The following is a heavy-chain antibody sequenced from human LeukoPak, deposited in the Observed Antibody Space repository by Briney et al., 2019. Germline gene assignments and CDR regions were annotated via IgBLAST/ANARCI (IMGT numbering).Heavy chain of an antibody. Sequence: PGGSLRLSCAASGFTFSSYSMTWVRQAPGKGLEWVSVISGSGGSTYYGDSVKGRFTISRDISKNTLYLQMNSLRAEDTAVYYCARAAMVRGVDYFDYWGQGTLVTVSS. CDR1: GFTFSSYS. CDR2: ISGSGGST. V-gene: IGHV3-23*01. J-gene: IGHJ4*02. CDR3: ARAAMVRGVDYFDY. D-gene: IGHD3-10*01.